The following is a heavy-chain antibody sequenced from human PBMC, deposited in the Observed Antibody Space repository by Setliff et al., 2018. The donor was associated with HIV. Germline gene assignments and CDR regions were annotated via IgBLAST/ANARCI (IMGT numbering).Heavy chain of an antibody. CDR1: GGSMSGYY. CDR2: IYSSGST. V-gene: IGHV4-4*07. J-gene: IGHJ4*02. CDR3: ARDPGYTSGSTFHFDY. Sequence: ASETLSLTCSVSGGSMSGYYWNWIRQPAGKGLEWIGRIYSSGSTNHNPSLKSRVTMSVDTSKNQFSLSLSSVTAADTAVYFCARDPGYTSGSTFHFDYWGQGTLVTVSS. D-gene: IGHD5-18*01.